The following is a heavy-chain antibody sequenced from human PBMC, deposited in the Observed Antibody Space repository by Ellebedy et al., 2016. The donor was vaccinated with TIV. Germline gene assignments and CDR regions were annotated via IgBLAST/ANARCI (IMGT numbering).Heavy chain of an antibody. CDR2: IYPDDSDT. Sequence: PGGSLRLSCEGSGYSFTSYWIGRVRQMPGKGLEWMGIIYPDDSDTRYSPSFQGQVTMSADKSISTAYLQWSSLKASDTAMYYCAVYNSGAAYFDPWGQGTLVTVSS. CDR1: GYSFTSYW. CDR3: AVYNSGAAYFDP. D-gene: IGHD3-22*01. V-gene: IGHV5-51*01. J-gene: IGHJ4*02.